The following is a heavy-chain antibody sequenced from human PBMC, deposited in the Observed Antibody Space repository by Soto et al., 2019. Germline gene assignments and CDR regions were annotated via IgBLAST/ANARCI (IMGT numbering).Heavy chain of an antibody. CDR2: IYYSGST. CDR3: ARLRFDCSSTSFYSSPRSYYYYMYV. Sequence: SETLSLTCTVSGGSISSSSYYWGWIRQPPGKGLEWIGSIYYSGSTYYNPSLKSRVTISVDTSKNQFSLKLSSVTAADTAVYYCARLRFDCSSTSFYSSPRSYYYYMYVWGKGTTVTVSS. D-gene: IGHD2-2*01. J-gene: IGHJ6*03. CDR1: GGSISSSSYY. V-gene: IGHV4-39*01.